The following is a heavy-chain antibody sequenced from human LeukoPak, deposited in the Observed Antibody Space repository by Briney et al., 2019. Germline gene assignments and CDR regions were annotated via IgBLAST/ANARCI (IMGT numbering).Heavy chain of an antibody. D-gene: IGHD6-19*01. CDR1: GFTFSSYG. J-gene: IGHJ4*02. V-gene: IGHV3-33*01. CDR2: IWYDGSNK. Sequence: PGRSLRLSCAASGFTFSSYGMHWVRQAPGKGLEWVAVIWYDGSNKYYADSVKGRFTTSRDNSKNTLYLQMNSLRAEDTAVYYCAREKGSYSSVRFSDYWGQGTLVTVSS. CDR3: AREKGSYSSVRFSDY.